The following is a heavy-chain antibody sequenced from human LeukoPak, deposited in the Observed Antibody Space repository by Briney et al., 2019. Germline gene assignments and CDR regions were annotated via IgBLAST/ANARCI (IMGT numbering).Heavy chain of an antibody. CDR2: INPNSGGT. CDR3: ARAGGYGGQMRI. CDR1: GYTFTGYY. Sequence: ASVRVSCKASGYTFTGYYMHWVRQAPGQGLEWMGWINPNSGGTNYAQKFQGRVTMTRDTSISTAYMELSRLRSDDTAVYYCARAGGYGGQMRIWGQGTLVTVSS. V-gene: IGHV1-2*02. J-gene: IGHJ4*02. D-gene: IGHD4-23*01.